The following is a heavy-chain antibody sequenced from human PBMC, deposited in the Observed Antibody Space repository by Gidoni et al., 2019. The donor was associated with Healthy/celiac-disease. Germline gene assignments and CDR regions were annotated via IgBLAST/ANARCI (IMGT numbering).Heavy chain of an antibody. V-gene: IGHV4-59*01. CDR1: GGSISSYY. Sequence: QVQLQESGPGLVKPSATLSLTCTVSGGSISSYYWSWIRQPPGKGLEWMGYIYYSGRTNYNPSLKSRVTISVDTSKNQFSLKLSSVTAADTAVYYCARVYSGYGPSYFDYWGQGTLVTVSS. D-gene: IGHD5-12*01. CDR2: IYYSGRT. CDR3: ARVYSGYGPSYFDY. J-gene: IGHJ4*02.